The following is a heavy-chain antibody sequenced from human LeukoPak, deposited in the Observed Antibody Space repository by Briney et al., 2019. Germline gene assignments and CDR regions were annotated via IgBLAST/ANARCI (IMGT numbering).Heavy chain of an antibody. CDR3: ASIPGRDY. V-gene: IGHV4-39*07. CDR2: IYYSGST. CDR1: GGSISSSSYY. D-gene: IGHD1-26*01. J-gene: IGHJ4*02. Sequence: PSETLSLTCTVSGGSISSSSYYWGWIRQPPGKGLEWIGSIYYSGSTYYSPSLKSRVTISVDTSKNRFSLKLSSVTAADTAVYYCASIPGRDYWGQGTLVTVSS.